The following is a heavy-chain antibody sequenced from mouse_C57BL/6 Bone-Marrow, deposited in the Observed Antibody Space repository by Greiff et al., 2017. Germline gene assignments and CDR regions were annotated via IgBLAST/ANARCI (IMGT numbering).Heavy chain of an antibody. CDR2: IRSKSNNYAT. V-gene: IGHV10-1*01. CDR3: VRLGQGDY. J-gene: IGHJ2*01. D-gene: IGHD3-3*01. CDR1: GFSFNTYA. Sequence: EVKVEESGGGLVQPKGSLKLSCAASGFSFNTYAMNWVRQAPGKGLEWVARIRSKSNNYATYYADSVKDRFTISRDDSESMLYLQMNNLKTEDTAMYYCVRLGQGDYWGQGTTLTVSS.